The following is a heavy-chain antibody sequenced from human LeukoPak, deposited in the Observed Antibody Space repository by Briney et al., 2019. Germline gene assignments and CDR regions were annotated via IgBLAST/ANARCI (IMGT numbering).Heavy chain of an antibody. Sequence: SQTRSLTCTVSGGSISSGSYYWCWIRQPAGKGLEWIGRIYTSGSTNYNPSLKSRVTISVDTSKNQFSLKLSSVTAADTAVYYCAIRVSGRAFDIWGQGTMVTVSS. V-gene: IGHV4-61*02. D-gene: IGHD3-16*01. CDR2: IYTSGST. J-gene: IGHJ3*02. CDR1: GGSISSGSYY. CDR3: AIRVSGRAFDI.